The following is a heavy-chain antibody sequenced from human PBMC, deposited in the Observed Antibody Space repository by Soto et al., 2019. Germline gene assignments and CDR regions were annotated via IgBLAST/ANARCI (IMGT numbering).Heavy chain of an antibody. J-gene: IGHJ4*02. CDR1: GGSIGTYY. CDR2: IFYSGST. CDR3: ARDGYCTNGVCYGGGGPFHY. V-gene: IGHV4-59*13. D-gene: IGHD2-8*01. Sequence: SETLSLTCTVSGGSIGTYYWNWIRQSPGKGLERIGYIFYSGSTNYNPSLKSRLTLSVDTSKNQVSLKLSSVTAADTAVYYCARDGYCTNGVCYGGGGPFHYWGQGTLVTVS.